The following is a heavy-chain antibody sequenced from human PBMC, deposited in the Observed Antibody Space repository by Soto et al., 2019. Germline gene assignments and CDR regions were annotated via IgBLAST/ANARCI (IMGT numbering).Heavy chain of an antibody. CDR2: INHSEST. CDR3: ARSVTLSQTQQQVRSEHIDY. V-gene: IGHV4-34*01. CDR1: GGSFSGYY. J-gene: IGHJ4*01. D-gene: IGHD6-13*01. Sequence: SETLSLTCAVYGGSFSGYYWSWIRQPPGKGLEVIGEINHSESTNNKPSLKSRVTISVDTSKNQFSLKLSSVTAADTAVYYCARSVTLSQTQQQVRSEHIDYWGQGILVTVYS.